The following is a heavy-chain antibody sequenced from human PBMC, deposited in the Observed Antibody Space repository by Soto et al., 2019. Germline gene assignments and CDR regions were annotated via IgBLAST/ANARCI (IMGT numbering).Heavy chain of an antibody. V-gene: IGHV4-30-2*01. D-gene: IGHD2-2*01. J-gene: IGHJ6*02. CDR2: IYHSGST. CDR1: GGSISSGGYS. CDR3: ARGGEGYCSSTSCYGGYYYYYYGMDV. Sequence: QLQLQESGSGLVKPSQTLSLTCAVSGGSISSGGYSWSWIRQPPGKGLEWIGYIYHSGSTYYNPSLKSRVTISVDRSTNQFSRKLSSVPAADTAVYYCARGGEGYCSSTSCYGGYYYYYYGMDVWGQGTTVTVSS.